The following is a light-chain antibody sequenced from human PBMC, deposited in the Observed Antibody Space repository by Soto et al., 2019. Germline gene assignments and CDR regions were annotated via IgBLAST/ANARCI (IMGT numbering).Light chain of an antibody. V-gene: IGKV1-5*01. CDR3: KQYNSYWT. Sequence: DIQMTQSPSTLSAFVGDSVTITCRASQSISNRFAWYQQRPGKAPKHLIYDASTFESWVQSRFSGSGPGTEFTLTIRSLQPDDFATYYCKQYNSYWTCGQGTKVDIK. CDR1: QSISNR. CDR2: DAS. J-gene: IGKJ1*01.